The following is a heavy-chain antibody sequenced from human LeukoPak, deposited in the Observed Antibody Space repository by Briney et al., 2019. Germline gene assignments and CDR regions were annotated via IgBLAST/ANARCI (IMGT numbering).Heavy chain of an antibody. CDR1: GFPFINSE. V-gene: IGHV3-48*03. D-gene: IGHD1-14*01. Sequence: GGSLRLSCAASGFPFINSEMNWVRQPPGKGLEWVSYISVSGASIYYADSVRGRFTISRDNAKNSLYLQMDSLTVEDTAIYYCAKDPNINWGQGTLVTVSS. CDR2: ISVSGASI. J-gene: IGHJ4*02. CDR3: AKDPNIN.